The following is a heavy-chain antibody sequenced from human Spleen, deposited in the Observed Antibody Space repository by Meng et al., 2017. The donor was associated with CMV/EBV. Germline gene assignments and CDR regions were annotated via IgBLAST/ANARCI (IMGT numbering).Heavy chain of an antibody. CDR3: VRDRGTYLAYFDY. CDR1: GYTFITYG. V-gene: IGHV1-18*01. CDR2: ISTQNGST. Sequence: ASGYTFITYGMSWMRPAPGQGLEWMGWISTQNGSTNYAKKFQDRLTMTTDPSTSTVYMELRSLRSDDTAVYFCVRDRGTYLAYFDYWGQGTLVTVSS. J-gene: IGHJ4*02. D-gene: IGHD1-26*01.